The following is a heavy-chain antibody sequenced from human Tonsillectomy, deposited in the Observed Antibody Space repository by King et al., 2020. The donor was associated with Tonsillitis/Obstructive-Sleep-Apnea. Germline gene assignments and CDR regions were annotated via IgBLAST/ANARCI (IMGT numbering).Heavy chain of an antibody. CDR3: ARVYCSGGSCYPDNFYYYYSMDV. D-gene: IGHD2-15*01. J-gene: IGHJ6*02. Sequence: QVQLVESGGGVVQPGRSLRLSCAASGFTFSSYAMHWVRQAPGKGLEWVALISYDGSNRYYVDSVKGRFTISRDNSKNTLYLQMNSLRAEDTAVYYCARVYCSGGSCYPDNFYYYYSMDVWGQGTTVTVSS. V-gene: IGHV3-30*04. CDR1: GFTFSSYA. CDR2: ISYDGSNR.